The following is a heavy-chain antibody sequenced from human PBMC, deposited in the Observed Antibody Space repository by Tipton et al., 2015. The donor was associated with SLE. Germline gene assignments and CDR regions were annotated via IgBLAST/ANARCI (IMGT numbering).Heavy chain of an antibody. CDR1: GGSISSGGYY. V-gene: IGHV4-61*08. J-gene: IGHJ3*01. CDR3: VRERKYVVRFRELVAPDL. Sequence: TLSLTCNVSGGSISSGGYYWSRIRQTPGEGLEWIGEINHTGGTNYNPSLESRVTMPVDTSKNQFSLKLSSVTAADTAMYYCVRERKYVVRFRELVAPDLWGQGTAITVSS. D-gene: IGHD1-26*01. CDR2: INHTGGT.